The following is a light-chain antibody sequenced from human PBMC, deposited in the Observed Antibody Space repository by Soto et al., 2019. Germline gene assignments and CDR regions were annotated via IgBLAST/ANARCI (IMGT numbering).Light chain of an antibody. CDR1: RSISSY. V-gene: IGKV1-39*01. Sequence: DIRMTQSPSSLSASIRDRVTITCRASRSISSYLNWYQQKPGKAPKLLIYAASSLQSGVPSRFSGSGSGTDFTLTISCLQSEDFATYYCQQYYSLPPTFGQGTKVDI. J-gene: IGKJ1*01. CDR2: AAS. CDR3: QQYYSLPPT.